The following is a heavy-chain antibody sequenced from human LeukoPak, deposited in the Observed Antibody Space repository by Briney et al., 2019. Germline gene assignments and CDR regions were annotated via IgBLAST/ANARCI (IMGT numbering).Heavy chain of an antibody. CDR2: IYTSGNT. V-gene: IGHV4-61*09. Sequence: TTSETLSLTCTVSGRSISTGTYYWSWIRQPAGKGLEWIGHIYTSGNTYYSPSLKSRVTISLDTSKNQFSLKLSSVTAADTAVYYCARTYDSSGYYYVFDYWGQGTLVTVSS. J-gene: IGHJ4*02. CDR1: GRSISTGTYY. CDR3: ARTYDSSGYYYVFDY. D-gene: IGHD3-22*01.